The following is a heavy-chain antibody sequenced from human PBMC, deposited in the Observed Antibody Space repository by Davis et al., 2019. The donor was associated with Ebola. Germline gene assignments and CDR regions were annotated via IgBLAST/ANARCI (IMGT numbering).Heavy chain of an antibody. V-gene: IGHV4-30-2*01. CDR3: ARGADTAMVSMDV. CDR2: IFHNGNA. J-gene: IGHJ6*02. CDR1: GGSISSGIYS. D-gene: IGHD5-18*01. Sequence: SETLSLTCTVPGGSISSGIYSWNWIRQPPGKGLEWIGYIFHNGNAYYNPSLESRVTMSLDMSKQQFSLNLSSVTAADTAVYYCARGADTAMVSMDVWGQGTTVTVSS.